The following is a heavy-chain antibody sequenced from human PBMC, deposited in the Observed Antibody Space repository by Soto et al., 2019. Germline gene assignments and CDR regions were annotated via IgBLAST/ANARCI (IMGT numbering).Heavy chain of an antibody. CDR1: GFTFSSYA. CDR2: ISYDGSNK. V-gene: IGHV3-30-3*01. D-gene: IGHD3-10*01. CDR3: ARDLGNYGSGSYYGYYFDY. Sequence: PGGSLRLSCAASGFTFSSYAMHWVRQAPGKGLEWVAVISYDGSNKYYADSVKGRFTISRDNSKNTLYLQMNSLRAEDTAVYYCARDLGNYGSGSYYGYYFDYWGQGTLVTVSS. J-gene: IGHJ4*02.